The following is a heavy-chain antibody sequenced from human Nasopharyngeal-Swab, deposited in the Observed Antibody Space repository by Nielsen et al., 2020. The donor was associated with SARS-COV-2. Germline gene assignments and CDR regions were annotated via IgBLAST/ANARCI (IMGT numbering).Heavy chain of an antibody. V-gene: IGHV3-33*01. Sequence: GESLKISCAASGFIFSNYGMHWVRQAPGKGLEWVAVIWYDGSNKYYAGSVKGRFTISRDNAKNTLYLQMNNLRPEDTAVYYCARDIGGFGGYWGQGTLVTVSS. CDR3: ARDIGGFGGY. D-gene: IGHD4-23*01. CDR1: GFIFSNYG. J-gene: IGHJ4*01. CDR2: IWYDGSNK.